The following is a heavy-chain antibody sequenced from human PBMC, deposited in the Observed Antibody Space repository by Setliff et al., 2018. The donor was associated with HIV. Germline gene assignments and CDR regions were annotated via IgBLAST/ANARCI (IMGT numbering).Heavy chain of an antibody. D-gene: IGHD4-17*01. CDR3: ARGQIIVARSSSTVTAIDY. CDR1: GYSFINYG. CDR2: ISAYNGNT. V-gene: IGHV1-18*01. Sequence: ASVKVSCKASGYSFINYGISWVRQAPGQGLEWMGWISAYNGNTNYAPRLLGRVTMTTDTSTNTAYMELRSLRSDDTAVYYCARGQIIVARSSSTVTAIDYWGQGTLVTVSS. J-gene: IGHJ4*02.